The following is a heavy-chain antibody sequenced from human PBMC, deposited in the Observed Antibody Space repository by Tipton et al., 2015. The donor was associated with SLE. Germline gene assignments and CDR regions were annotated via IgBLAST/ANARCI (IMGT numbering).Heavy chain of an antibody. CDR1: GGSISSYY. CDR2: VYYSGST. V-gene: IGHV4-59*12. CDR3: ARKGGMSWFDP. Sequence: TLSLTCTVSGGSISSYYWSWIRQPPGKGLEWIGYVYYSGSTNYNPSLKSRVTISVETSKNQFSLRRSSVTAADTAVYYCARKGGMSWFDPWGQGTLVTVSS. J-gene: IGHJ5*02.